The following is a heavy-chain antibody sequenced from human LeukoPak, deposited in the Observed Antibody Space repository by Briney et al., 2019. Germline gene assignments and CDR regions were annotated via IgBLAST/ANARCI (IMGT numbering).Heavy chain of an antibody. CDR2: ISGDGGST. V-gene: IGHV3-43*02. Sequence: GGSLRLSCAASGFTFDDSAMHWVRQAPGKGLEWVSLISGDGGSTKYVDSVKGRFTISGDNSKNSLYLQMYSLRTEDTALYYCAKECSGGSCWGDSWGQGTLVTVSS. CDR3: AKECSGGSCWGDS. CDR1: GFTFDDSA. D-gene: IGHD2-15*01. J-gene: IGHJ4*02.